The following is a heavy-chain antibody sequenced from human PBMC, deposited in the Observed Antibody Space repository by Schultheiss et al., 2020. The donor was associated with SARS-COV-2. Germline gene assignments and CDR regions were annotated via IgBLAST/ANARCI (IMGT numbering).Heavy chain of an antibody. D-gene: IGHD7-27*01. CDR1: EFTFNNYV. Sequence: GGSLRLSCAASEFTFNNYVMNWVRQAPGKGLEWVSAISCSGDSTFYADSVKGRFTISRDDSKNTLYLQLNSLRAEDTAVYYCASLGNMDVWGQGTTVTVSS. CDR2: ISCSGDST. CDR3: ASLGNMDV. V-gene: IGHV3-23*01. J-gene: IGHJ6*02.